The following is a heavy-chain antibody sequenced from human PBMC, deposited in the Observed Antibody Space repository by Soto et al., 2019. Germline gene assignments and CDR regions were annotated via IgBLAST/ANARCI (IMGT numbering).Heavy chain of an antibody. D-gene: IGHD2-2*02. CDR1: GYTFTSYG. CDR3: ARFAYCSSTSCYTNTYYYYGMDV. J-gene: IGHJ6*02. CDR2: ISAYNGNT. Sequence: ASVKVSCKASGYTFTSYGISWVRQAPGQGLEWMGWISAYNGNTNYAQKLQGRVTMTTDTSTSTAYMELRSLRSDDTAVYYCARFAYCSSTSCYTNTYYYYGMDVWGQGTTVPVSS. V-gene: IGHV1-18*01.